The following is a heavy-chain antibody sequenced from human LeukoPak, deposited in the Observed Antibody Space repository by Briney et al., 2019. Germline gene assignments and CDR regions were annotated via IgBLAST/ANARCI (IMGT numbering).Heavy chain of an antibody. Sequence: SETLSLTCTVSGGSISRGGHYWAWIRQPPGKALEWIGSIYYSGRTYYHPSLEGRVTISVDTSQNQFSLRLTSVTAADTAVYFCANYYDSRGHYLFDFWGQGTLVTVSS. J-gene: IGHJ4*02. CDR2: IYYSGRT. CDR3: ANYYDSRGHYLFDF. V-gene: IGHV4-39*01. D-gene: IGHD3-22*01. CDR1: GGSISRGGHY.